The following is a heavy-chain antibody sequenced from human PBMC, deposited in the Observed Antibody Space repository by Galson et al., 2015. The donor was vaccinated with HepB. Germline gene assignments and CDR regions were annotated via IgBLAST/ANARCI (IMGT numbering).Heavy chain of an antibody. J-gene: IGHJ3*01. Sequence: VSCKASGYSFTSYDIHWVRQLTGQGLEWMGWMGPKSGDTGYAQKFQGRVTMTRDTSMRTAFMELRSLTTEDTAVYYCAKGDGDYPESFDFWGQGTMVIVSS. D-gene: IGHD4-17*01. V-gene: IGHV1-8*01. CDR2: MGPKSGDT. CDR1: GYSFTSYD. CDR3: AKGDGDYPESFDF.